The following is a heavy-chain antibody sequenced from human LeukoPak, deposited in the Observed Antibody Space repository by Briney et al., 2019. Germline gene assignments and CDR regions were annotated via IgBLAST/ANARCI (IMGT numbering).Heavy chain of an antibody. V-gene: IGHV3-23*01. CDR3: AKDGSGYFYTFDY. J-gene: IGHJ4*02. CDR1: GFTFSDGW. CDR2: ISGSGGST. D-gene: IGHD3-22*01. Sequence: PGGSLRLSCAASGFTFSDGWMNWVRQAPGKGLEWVSAISGSGGSTYYADSVKGRFTISRDNSKNTLYLQMNSLRVEDTAMYYCAKDGSGYFYTFDYWGQGTLVTVSS.